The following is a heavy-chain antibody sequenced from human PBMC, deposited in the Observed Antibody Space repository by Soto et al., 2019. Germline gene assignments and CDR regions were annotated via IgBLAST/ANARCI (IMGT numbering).Heavy chain of an antibody. J-gene: IGHJ4*02. Sequence: QVQLVESGGGVVQPGRSLRLSCAASGFTFSSYGMHWVRQAPGKGLEWVAVISYDGSNKYYADSVKGRFTISRDNSKNTLYLQMNSLRAEDTAVYYCARSADTAMVSPPDYWGQGTLVTVSS. CDR1: GFTFSSYG. D-gene: IGHD5-18*01. CDR2: ISYDGSNK. CDR3: ARSADTAMVSPPDY. V-gene: IGHV3-30*03.